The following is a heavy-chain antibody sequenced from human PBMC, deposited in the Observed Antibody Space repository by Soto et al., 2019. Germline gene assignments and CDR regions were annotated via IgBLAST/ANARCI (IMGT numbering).Heavy chain of an antibody. D-gene: IGHD3-10*01. CDR2: IIPILGIA. V-gene: IGHV1-69*08. J-gene: IGHJ4*02. CDR3: TREEYYYGSGAFFDY. Sequence: QVQLVQSGAEVKKPGSSVKVSCKASGGTFSSYTISWVRQAPGQGLEWMGRIIPILGIANYAQKFQGRVTITADKSTSPAYMERSSLRSEDTAVYYCTREEYYYGSGAFFDYWGQGTLVTVSS. CDR1: GGTFSSYT.